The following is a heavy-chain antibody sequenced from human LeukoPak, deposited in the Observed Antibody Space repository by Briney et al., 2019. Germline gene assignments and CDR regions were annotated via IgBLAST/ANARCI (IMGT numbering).Heavy chain of an antibody. V-gene: IGHV4-34*01. J-gene: IGHJ4*02. CDR2: INHSGST. CDR1: GGSFSGYY. D-gene: IGHD6-19*01. Sequence: SETLSLTCAVYGGSFSGYYWSWIRQPPGKGLEWIGEINHSGSTNYNPSLKSRVTISVDTSKNQFSLKLSSVTAADTAVYYCARGLGLSSGWYFDYWGQGTLVTVSS. CDR3: ARGLGLSSGWYFDY.